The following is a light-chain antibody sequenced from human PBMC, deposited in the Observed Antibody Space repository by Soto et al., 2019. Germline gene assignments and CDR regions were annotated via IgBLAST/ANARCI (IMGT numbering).Light chain of an antibody. CDR3: QQRSNWIFT. J-gene: IGKJ3*01. Sequence: EIVLTQSPATLSLSPGERATLSCRASQSVSSYLAWYQQKPGQAPRLLIYDASNRATGIPARFSGSGSGTAFTLTISSLEPEDFAVYYCQQRSNWIFTFGPGTKVDIK. CDR2: DAS. CDR1: QSVSSY. V-gene: IGKV3-11*01.